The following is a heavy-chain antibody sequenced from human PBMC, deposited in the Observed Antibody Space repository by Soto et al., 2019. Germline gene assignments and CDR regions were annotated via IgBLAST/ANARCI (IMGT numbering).Heavy chain of an antibody. CDR2: ISSSSSYI. Sequence: GGSLRLSCAASGFTFSSYSMNWVRQAPGKGLEWVSSISSSSSYIYYADSVKGRFAISRDNAKNSLYLQMNSLRAEDTAVYYCARALCTSCRRGGAFDIWGQGTMVTVSS. CDR3: ARALCTSCRRGGAFDI. CDR1: GFTFSSYS. D-gene: IGHD2-2*01. J-gene: IGHJ3*02. V-gene: IGHV3-21*01.